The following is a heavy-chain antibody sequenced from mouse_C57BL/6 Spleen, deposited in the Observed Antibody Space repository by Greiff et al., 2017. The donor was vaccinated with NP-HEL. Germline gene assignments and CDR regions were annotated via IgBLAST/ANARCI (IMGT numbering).Heavy chain of an antibody. J-gene: IGHJ2*01. CDR1: GYTFTDYE. CDR2: IDPETGGT. Sequence: QVQLKQSGAELVRPGASVTLSCKASGYTFTDYEMHWVKQTPVHGLEWIGAIDPETGGTAYNQKFKGKAILTADKSSSTAYMELRSLTSEDSAVYYCTRPNYYGSSRLYFDYWGQGTTLTVSS. D-gene: IGHD1-1*01. CDR3: TRPNYYGSSRLYFDY. V-gene: IGHV1-15*01.